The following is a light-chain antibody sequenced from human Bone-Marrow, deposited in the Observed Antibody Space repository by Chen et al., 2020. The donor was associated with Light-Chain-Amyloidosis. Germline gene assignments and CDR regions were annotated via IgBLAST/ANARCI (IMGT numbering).Light chain of an antibody. V-gene: IGLV3-25*03. Sequence: SAELTQPPSVSVSPGPSASNTCSGDDLPTKYAYWYQQKPGQAPVPVIHRDTERPSGISERFSGSSSGTTATLTISGVQAEDEADYHCQSADSSGTYEVIFGGGTKLTVL. CDR3: QSADSSGTYEVI. CDR1: DLPTKY. CDR2: RDT. J-gene: IGLJ2*01.